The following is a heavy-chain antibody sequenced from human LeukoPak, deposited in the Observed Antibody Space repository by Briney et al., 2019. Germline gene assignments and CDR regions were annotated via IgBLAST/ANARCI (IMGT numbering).Heavy chain of an antibody. CDR2: INHSGST. CDR3: ARGALTVVPDY. J-gene: IGHJ4*02. Sequence: PSETLSLTYAVYGGSFSCYYWSWIRQPPGKGLEWIGEINHSGSTNYNPSLKSRVTISVDTSKNQFSLKLSSVTAADTAVYYCARGALTVVPDYWGQGTLVTVSS. D-gene: IGHD4-23*01. CDR1: GGSFSCYY. V-gene: IGHV4-34*01.